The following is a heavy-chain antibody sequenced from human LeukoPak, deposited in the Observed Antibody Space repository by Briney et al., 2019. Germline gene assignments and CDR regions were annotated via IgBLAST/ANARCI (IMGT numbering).Heavy chain of an antibody. CDR2: IYYTGRT. D-gene: IGHD5-12*01. V-gene: IGHV4-59*08. CDR3: ARLQDNGYSDY. CDR1: GGSISNYY. Sequence: SETLSLTCTVSGGSISNYYWTWIRQPPGKGLEWIGYIYYTGRTNYNPSLKSRVTISVDMSKNYFSLRLRSVTAADTAVYYCARLQDNGYSDYWGQGALVTVSS. J-gene: IGHJ4*02.